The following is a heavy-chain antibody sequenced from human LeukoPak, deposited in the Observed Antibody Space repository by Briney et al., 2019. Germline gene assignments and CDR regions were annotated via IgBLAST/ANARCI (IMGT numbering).Heavy chain of an antibody. V-gene: IGHV3-23*01. J-gene: IGHJ4*02. CDR2: IRDSGSST. CDR3: AKDRLYFGNDFGDY. D-gene: IGHD3-9*01. Sequence: GGALRLSCAASGFTFSSYAMSWVRQAPGKGLEWVSAIRDSGSSTHYADSVKGRFTTSRDNSKNTLYLQMNSLRTEDTAIYYCAKDRLYFGNDFGDYWGQGTLATVSS. CDR1: GFTFSSYA.